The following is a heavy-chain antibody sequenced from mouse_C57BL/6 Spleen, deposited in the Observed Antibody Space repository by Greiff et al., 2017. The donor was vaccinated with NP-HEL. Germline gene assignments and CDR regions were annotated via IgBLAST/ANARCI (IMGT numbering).Heavy chain of an antibody. Sequence: EVNVVESGGGLVKPGGSLKLSCAASGFTFSSYAMSWVRQTPEKRLEWVATISDGGSYTYYPDNVKGRFTISRDNAKNNLYLQMSHLKSEDTAMYYCARDEGMITTRGYYFDCWGQGTTLTVSS. D-gene: IGHD2-4*01. CDR2: ISDGGSYT. V-gene: IGHV5-4*01. J-gene: IGHJ2*01. CDR3: ARDEGMITTRGYYFDC. CDR1: GFTFSSYA.